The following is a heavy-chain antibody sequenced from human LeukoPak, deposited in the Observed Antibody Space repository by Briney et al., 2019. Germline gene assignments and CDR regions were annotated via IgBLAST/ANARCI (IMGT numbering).Heavy chain of an antibody. Sequence: PSQALSLTCTVSGDSISSGDYYWSWIRQPAGKGLEWIGRISSSGSTNYNPSLKSRVTISVDTSKNQFSLKLSSVTAADTAVYFCARGPYSYDSSGAFDIWGQGAMVTVSS. V-gene: IGHV4-61*02. D-gene: IGHD3-22*01. CDR3: ARGPYSYDSSGAFDI. CDR2: ISSSGST. CDR1: GDSISSGDYY. J-gene: IGHJ3*02.